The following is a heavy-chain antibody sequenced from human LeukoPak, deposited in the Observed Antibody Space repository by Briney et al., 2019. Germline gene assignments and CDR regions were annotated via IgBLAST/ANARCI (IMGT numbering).Heavy chain of an antibody. Sequence: PSETLSLTCTVSGGSISDYYWSWIRQPPGKGLEWIAYIYYSGSINYNLSLKSRVTISVDTSKNQFSLNLSSVTAADTAVYYCARIHRYCSGGACYVLDNWGQGTLVAVSS. D-gene: IGHD2-15*01. V-gene: IGHV4-59*01. CDR3: ARIHRYCSGGACYVLDN. CDR2: IYYSGSI. CDR1: GGSISDYY. J-gene: IGHJ4*02.